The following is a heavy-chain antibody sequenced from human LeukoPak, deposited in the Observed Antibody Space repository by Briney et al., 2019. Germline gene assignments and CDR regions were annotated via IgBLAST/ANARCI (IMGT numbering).Heavy chain of an antibody. V-gene: IGHV4-39*07. CDR3: AVLGALRYFDWLNYYYYMDV. CDR2: IYYSGST. CDR1: GGSISSSSYY. Sequence: SETLSLTCTVSGGSISSSSYYWGWIRQPPGKGLEWIGSIYYSGSTYYNPSLKSRVTISVDTSKNQFSLKLSSVTAADTAVYYCAVLGALRYFDWLNYYYYMDVWGKGTTVTVSS. J-gene: IGHJ6*03. D-gene: IGHD3-9*01.